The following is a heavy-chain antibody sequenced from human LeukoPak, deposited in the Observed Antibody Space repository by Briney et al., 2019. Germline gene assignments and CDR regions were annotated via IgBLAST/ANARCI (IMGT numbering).Heavy chain of an antibody. V-gene: IGHV1-69*13. Sequence: SVKASCKASGDTFTSYAISWVRQAPGQGLEWMGGIIPIFGTANYAQKFQGRVTITADESTSTAYMELSSLRSEDTAVYYCARDGGVTGRRGAFDMWGQGTMVTVSS. D-gene: IGHD1-20*01. CDR3: ARDGGVTGRRGAFDM. CDR1: GDTFTSYA. CDR2: IIPIFGTA. J-gene: IGHJ3*02.